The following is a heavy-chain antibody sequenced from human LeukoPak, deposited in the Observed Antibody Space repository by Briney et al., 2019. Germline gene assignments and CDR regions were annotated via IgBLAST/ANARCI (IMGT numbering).Heavy chain of an antibody. V-gene: IGHV1-2*02. Sequence: GASVKVSCKASGYTFTGYYMHWVRQAPGQGLEWMGWINPNSGGTNYAQKFQGRVTMSRDTSISTAYMELSRLRSDDTAVYYCARDPWIQLWTTTGRGNWFDPWGQGTLVTVSS. D-gene: IGHD5-18*01. CDR1: GYTFTGYY. J-gene: IGHJ5*02. CDR2: INPNSGGT. CDR3: ARDPWIQLWTTTGRGNWFDP.